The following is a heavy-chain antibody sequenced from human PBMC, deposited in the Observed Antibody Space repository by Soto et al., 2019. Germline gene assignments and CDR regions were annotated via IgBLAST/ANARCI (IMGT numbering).Heavy chain of an antibody. Sequence: ASVKVSCKTSGYVFTSFCISCVRQAPGQGLEWMGWVRPYNGDTKYAEKFQGRVTMTSDTSTTTAYMELRGLRSDDTAVYFCVRRFFDELCSPYYYFDYWGQGTQVTVSS. CDR2: VRPYNGDT. J-gene: IGHJ4*02. V-gene: IGHV1-18*04. CDR3: VRRFFDELCSPYYYFDY. D-gene: IGHD3-10*01. CDR1: GYVFTSFC.